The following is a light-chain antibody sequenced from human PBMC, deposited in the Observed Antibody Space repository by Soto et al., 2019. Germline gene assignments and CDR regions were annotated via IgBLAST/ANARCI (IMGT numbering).Light chain of an antibody. CDR1: QSVSNR. V-gene: IGKV3-15*01. J-gene: IGKJ1*01. CDR3: QQSSDWPRT. CDR2: RAS. Sequence: EIVMTQSPATLSVSPGERATLSCRARQSVSNRLAWYQQRPGQAPRLLIYRASARATGIPARFSGSGSGTEVTLTISSLQSEDFAIYYCQQSSDWPRTFGQGTKVEIK.